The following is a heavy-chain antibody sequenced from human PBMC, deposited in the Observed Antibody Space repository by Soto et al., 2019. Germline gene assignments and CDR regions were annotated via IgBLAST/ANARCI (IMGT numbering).Heavy chain of an antibody. CDR3: ARVTLKAGNWFDP. J-gene: IGHJ5*02. Sequence: ASVKVSCKASGYTFTDSFIHWVRQPPGQGFEWMGWINPNSRGTNYAQKFQGRVTMTRDTSNSTAYMELRGLRSDDTAVYYCARVTLKAGNWFDPWGQGTLVTVSS. CDR1: GYTFTDSF. CDR2: INPNSRGT. V-gene: IGHV1-2*02.